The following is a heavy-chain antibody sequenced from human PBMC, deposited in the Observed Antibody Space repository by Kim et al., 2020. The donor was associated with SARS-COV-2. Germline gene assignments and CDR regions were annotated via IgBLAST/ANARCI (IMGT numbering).Heavy chain of an antibody. V-gene: IGHV4-34*01. Sequence: SETLSLTCAVYGGSFSGYYWSWIRQPPGKGLEWIGEINHSGSTNYNPSLKSRVTISVDTSKNQFSLKLSSVTAADTAVYYCARFPVVVAASDAFDIWGQGTMVTVSS. D-gene: IGHD2-15*01. CDR1: GGSFSGYY. CDR2: INHSGST. CDR3: ARFPVVVAASDAFDI. J-gene: IGHJ3*02.